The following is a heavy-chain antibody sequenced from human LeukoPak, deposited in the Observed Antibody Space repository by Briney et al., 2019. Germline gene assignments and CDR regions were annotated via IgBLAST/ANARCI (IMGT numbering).Heavy chain of an antibody. CDR1: GFTFDDYS. CDR2: ISWNSGSI. Sequence: GGSLRLSCAASGFTFDDYSMHWVRQAPGKGLEWVSGISWNSGSIGYADSVKGRFTISRDNAKKSLYLQMNSLRAEDTALYYCAKAPYYYDSRNWYFDLWGRGTLVTVSS. CDR3: AKAPYYYDSRNWYFDL. J-gene: IGHJ2*01. V-gene: IGHV3-9*01. D-gene: IGHD3-22*01.